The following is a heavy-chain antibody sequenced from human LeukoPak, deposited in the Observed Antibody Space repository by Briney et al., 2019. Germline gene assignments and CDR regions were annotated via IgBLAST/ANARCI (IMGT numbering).Heavy chain of an antibody. Sequence: ASVKVSCKASGYTSTSYAMHWVRQAPGQRLEWMGWINAGNGNTKYSQKFQGRVTITRDTSASTAYMELSSLRSEDTAVYYCASAPLRGVIIPALDYWGQGTLVTVSS. D-gene: IGHD3-10*01. CDR1: GYTSTSYA. CDR2: INAGNGNT. J-gene: IGHJ4*02. V-gene: IGHV1-3*01. CDR3: ASAPLRGVIIPALDY.